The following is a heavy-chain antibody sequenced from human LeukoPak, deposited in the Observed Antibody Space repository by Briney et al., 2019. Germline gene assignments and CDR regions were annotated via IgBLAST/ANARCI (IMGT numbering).Heavy chain of an antibody. CDR1: GITLSNYG. J-gene: IGHJ4*02. CDR3: AKRGVVIRVILVGFHKEAYYFDS. V-gene: IGHV3-23*01. CDR2: ISDRGSRT. D-gene: IGHD3-22*01. Sequence: GGSLRLSCAVSGITLSNYGMSWVRQAPGKGLEWVAGISDRGSRTNYADAVKGRFTISTDHPKNTLYLQMNSLRAEDTAVYFCAKRGVVIRVILVGFHKEAYYFDSWGQGALVTVSS.